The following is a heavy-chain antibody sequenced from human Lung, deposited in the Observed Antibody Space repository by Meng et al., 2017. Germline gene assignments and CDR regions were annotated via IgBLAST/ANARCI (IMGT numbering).Heavy chain of an antibody. CDR2: INHSGST. J-gene: IGHJ4*02. CDR1: GGSFSDYY. CDR3: ARGPTTMAHDFDY. V-gene: IGHV4-34*01. Sequence: QVQLKRWGAGLLKPSATLSLTCVVSGGSFSDYYWSWIRQPPGKGLEWIGEINHSGSTNYNPSLESRATISVDTSQNNLSLKLSSVTAADSAVYYCARGPTTMAHDFDYWGQGTLVTVSS. D-gene: IGHD4-11*01.